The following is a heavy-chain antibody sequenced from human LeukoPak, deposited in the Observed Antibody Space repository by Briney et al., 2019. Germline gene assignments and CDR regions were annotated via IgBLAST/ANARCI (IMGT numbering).Heavy chain of an antibody. CDR3: ARRDDSSGYYYRD. CDR1: GFTFSSYS. D-gene: IGHD3-22*01. CDR2: ISSSSSYI. J-gene: IGHJ4*02. Sequence: AGGSLRLSCAASGFTFSSYSMNWVRQAPGKGLEWVSSISSSSSYIYYADSVKGRFTISRDNAKNSLYLQMNSLRAEDTAVYYCARRDDSSGYYYRDWGQGTLVTVSS. V-gene: IGHV3-21*04.